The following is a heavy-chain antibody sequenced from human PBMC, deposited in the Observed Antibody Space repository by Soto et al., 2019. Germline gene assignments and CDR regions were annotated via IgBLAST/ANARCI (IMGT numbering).Heavy chain of an antibody. CDR2: ISSGSSYI. V-gene: IGHV3-21*04. CDR1: GFTFCSYS. J-gene: IGHJ4*02. D-gene: IGHD6-19*01. Sequence: GGSLGLSCAASGFTFCSYSLNWVRQAPGKGLEWVSSISSGSSYIYYADSVKGRFTISRDNAKNSLYLQMNSLRAEDTAVYYCAKGAGGSGWYMSFDYWGQGTLVTVSS. CDR3: AKGAGGSGWYMSFDY.